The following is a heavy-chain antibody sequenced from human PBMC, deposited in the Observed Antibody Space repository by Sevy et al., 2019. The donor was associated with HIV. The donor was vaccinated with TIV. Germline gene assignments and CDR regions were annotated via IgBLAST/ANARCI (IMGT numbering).Heavy chain of an antibody. Sequence: RGSLRLSCAASGFTFSSYSMNWVRQAPGKGLEWVSYISSSSSTIYYADSVKGRFTISRDNAKNSLYLQMNSLRDEDTAVYYCARGAGRYSSSWNWFDPWGQGTLVTVSS. D-gene: IGHD6-13*01. CDR2: ISSSSSTI. CDR3: ARGAGRYSSSWNWFDP. V-gene: IGHV3-48*02. J-gene: IGHJ5*02. CDR1: GFTFSSYS.